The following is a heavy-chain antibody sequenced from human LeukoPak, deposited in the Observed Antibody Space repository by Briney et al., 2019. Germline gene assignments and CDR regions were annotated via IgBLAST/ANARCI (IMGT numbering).Heavy chain of an antibody. Sequence: PGGSLRLSCAATEFTFSDHYMDWVRQAPGDGLEWIGRTRNKANSYTTEYAASVKGRFTISREDSKNSLYQQMNSLKTEDTAVYYYARWDSAVTGYCWGQGTLVTVSS. CDR1: EFTFSDHY. CDR3: ARWDSAVTGYC. V-gene: IGHV3-72*01. CDR2: TRNKANSYTT. J-gene: IGHJ4*02. D-gene: IGHD3-9*01.